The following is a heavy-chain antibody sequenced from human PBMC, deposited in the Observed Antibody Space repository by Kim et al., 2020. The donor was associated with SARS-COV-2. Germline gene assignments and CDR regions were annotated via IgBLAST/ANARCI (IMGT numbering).Heavy chain of an antibody. D-gene: IGHD1-26*01. CDR3: TTDLRWEPREEWVDY. V-gene: IGHV3-15*01. J-gene: IGHJ4*02. CDR1: GFTFSNAS. CDR2: IRSNTDGGTS. Sequence: GGSLRLSCAASGFTFSNASMSWVRQAPGKGLEWVGRIRSNTDGGTSEYAAPVKGSFTISSDDSKNTLYLHMDSLKTEAKAVDYCTTDLRWEPREEWVDYWGQGTLVTVSS.